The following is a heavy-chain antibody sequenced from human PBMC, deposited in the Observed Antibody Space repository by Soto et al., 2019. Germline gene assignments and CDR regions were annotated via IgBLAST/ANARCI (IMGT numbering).Heavy chain of an antibody. J-gene: IGHJ4*02. CDR3: AKRRGAGGHFDY. CDR1: GFTFTSYA. D-gene: IGHD2-15*01. V-gene: IGHV3-23*01. Sequence: GGSLRLSCAASGFTFTSYAMGWVRQAPGKGLEWVSVVSSGGSIYYADSVTGRFTVSRDNSKNTLSLQMNSLRAEDTAVYYCAKRRGAGGHFDYWGQGALVTVSS. CDR2: VSSGGSI.